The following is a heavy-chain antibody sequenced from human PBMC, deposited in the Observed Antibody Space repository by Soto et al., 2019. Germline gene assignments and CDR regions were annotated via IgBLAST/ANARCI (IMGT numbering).Heavy chain of an antibody. D-gene: IGHD2-21*02. CDR3: TPHRPRLACCGGDCYSRFDY. V-gene: IGHV3-15*07. Sequence: GGSLRLSCAASGFTFINSWMNWVRQAPGKGLEWVGRIKSKTDGGTTDYAAPVKGRFTISRDDSKNTLYLQMNSLKTEDTAGYYCTPHRPRLACCGGDCYSRFDYWGQGTLVXVSS. CDR1: GFTFINSW. J-gene: IGHJ4*02. CDR2: IKSKTDGGTT.